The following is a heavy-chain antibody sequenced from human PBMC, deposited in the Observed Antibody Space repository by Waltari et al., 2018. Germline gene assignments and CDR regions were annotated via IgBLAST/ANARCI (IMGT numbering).Heavy chain of an antibody. J-gene: IGHJ4*02. CDR1: GDSITGYY. CDR2: LLTSDDT. CDR3: ARGGLRWMSPLDY. D-gene: IGHD4-17*01. V-gene: IGHV4-4*07. Sequence: QVQLQESGPGLVKPSETLSLTCTVSGDSITGYYWSWIRQPAGKGLEWIGRLLTSDDTFYNPSLKSRVTMSVDTSKNQVSLKMTFVTAADTAFYYCARGGLRWMSPLDYWGQGTPVTVSP.